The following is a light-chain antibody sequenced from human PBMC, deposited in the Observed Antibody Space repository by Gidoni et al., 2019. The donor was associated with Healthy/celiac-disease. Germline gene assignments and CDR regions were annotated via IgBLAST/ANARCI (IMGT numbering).Light chain of an antibody. J-gene: IGLJ1*01. V-gene: IGLV2-11*01. Sequence: QSALTQPRSVSGSPGQSVTISCTGTSSDVGGYNYVSWYQQPPGKAPKLMIYDVSKRPSGVPDRFSCSKSGNTASLTISGLQAADEADYYCCSYAGSYTFYVFGTGTKVTVL. CDR2: DVS. CDR3: CSYAGSYTFYV. CDR1: SSDVGGYNY.